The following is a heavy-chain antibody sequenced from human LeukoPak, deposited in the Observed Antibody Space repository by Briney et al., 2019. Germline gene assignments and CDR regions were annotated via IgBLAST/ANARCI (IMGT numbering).Heavy chain of an antibody. CDR2: INHSGST. J-gene: IGHJ4*02. V-gene: IGHV4-34*01. D-gene: IGHD3-10*01. Sequence: SETLSLTCAVYGGSFSGYYWSWIRQPPGKGLEWIGEINHSGSTNYNPSLKSRVTISVDTSKNQFSLKLSSVTAADTAVYYCARVSGYYYGSGSCPDYWGQGTLVTVSP. CDR1: GGSFSGYY. CDR3: ARVSGYYYGSGSCPDY.